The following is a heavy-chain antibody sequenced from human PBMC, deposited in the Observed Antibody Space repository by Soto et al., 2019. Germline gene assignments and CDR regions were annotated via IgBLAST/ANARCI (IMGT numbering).Heavy chain of an antibody. CDR3: ALALGPTTGLDY. D-gene: IGHD1-26*01. J-gene: IGHJ4*02. V-gene: IGHV4-31*02. Sequence: QVQLQESGPGLVKPSQTLSLTCSVSGASTVSHYHWTWIRQPPGKGLEWMGYIFNSGTTFYNPSLTSRLSISMDMSGNHFSLELRSVTAADTAVYYCALALGPTTGLDYCGQGTLVTVSS. CDR2: IFNSGTT. CDR1: GASTVSHYH.